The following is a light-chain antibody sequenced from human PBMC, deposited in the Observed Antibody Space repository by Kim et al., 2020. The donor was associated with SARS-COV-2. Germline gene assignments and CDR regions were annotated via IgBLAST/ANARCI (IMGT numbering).Light chain of an antibody. J-gene: IGLJ3*02. Sequence: GEAVTISCTGSSGSSASNDVQWEQQRRGSAPATVIYGDNQRPAGVPDRFSGSIDSSSNAASLTISGLKTEDEADYYCQSYDSSNWVFGGGTQLTVL. CDR3: QSYDSSNWV. V-gene: IGLV6-57*02. CDR1: SGSSASND. CDR2: GDN.